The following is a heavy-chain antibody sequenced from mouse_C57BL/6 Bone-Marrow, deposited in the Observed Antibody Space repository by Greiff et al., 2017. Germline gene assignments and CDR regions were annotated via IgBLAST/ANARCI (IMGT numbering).Heavy chain of an antibody. CDR3: AKGGLLDG. Sequence: QVQLKQSGAELARPGASVKMSCKASGYTFTSYTMPWVKQRPGQGLEWIGYINPSSGYTKYNQKFKDKATLTADKSSSTAYMQLSSLTSEDSAVYYCAKGGLLDGWGQGTTLTVSS. V-gene: IGHV1-4*01. D-gene: IGHD2-3*01. J-gene: IGHJ2*01. CDR2: INPSSGYT. CDR1: GYTFTSYT.